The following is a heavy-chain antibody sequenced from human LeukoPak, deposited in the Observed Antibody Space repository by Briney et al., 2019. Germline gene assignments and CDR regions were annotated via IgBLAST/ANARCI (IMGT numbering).Heavy chain of an antibody. CDR3: ARGAAAGSLFAY. D-gene: IGHD6-13*01. J-gene: IGHJ4*02. V-gene: IGHV4-39*07. Sequence: SETLSLTCTVSGGFISSSSFYWGWIRQPPGQGLEWIGTIYYSGSTYYNPSLKSRVTISVDTSKNQFSLKLSSVTAADTAVYYCARGAAAGSLFAYWGQGTLVTVSS. CDR1: GGFISSSSFY. CDR2: IYYSGST.